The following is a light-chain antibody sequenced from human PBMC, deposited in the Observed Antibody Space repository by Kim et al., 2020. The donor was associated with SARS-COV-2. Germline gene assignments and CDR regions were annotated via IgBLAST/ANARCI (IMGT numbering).Light chain of an antibody. V-gene: IGKV3D-7*01. CDR3: QQDYNLPSLT. J-gene: IGKJ4*01. Sequence: PGERATLSCRASQSVSSSYLSWYQQKPGQAPRLLIYGASTRATGIPARFSGSGSGTDFTLTISSLQPEDFAVYYCQQDYNLPSLTFGGGTKVDIK. CDR1: QSVSSSY. CDR2: GAS.